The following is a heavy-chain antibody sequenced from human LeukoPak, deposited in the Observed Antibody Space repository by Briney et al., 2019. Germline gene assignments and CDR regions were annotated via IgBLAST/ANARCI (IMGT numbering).Heavy chain of an antibody. Sequence: PETLSLTCAVSGGSISSSNWWSWVRQPPGKGLEWIGEIYHSGSTNYNPSLKSRVTTSVDKSKNQFSLKLSSVTAADTAVYYCASGSLVVVPAAMSYWGQGTLVTVSS. V-gene: IGHV4-4*03. D-gene: IGHD2-2*01. CDR2: IYHSGST. CDR3: ASGSLVVVPAAMSY. J-gene: IGHJ4*02. CDR1: GGSISSSNW.